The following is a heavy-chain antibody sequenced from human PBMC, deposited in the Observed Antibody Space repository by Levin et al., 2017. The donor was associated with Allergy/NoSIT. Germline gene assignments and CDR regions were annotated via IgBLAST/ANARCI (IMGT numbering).Heavy chain of an antibody. J-gene: IGHJ4*02. CDR3: ARESSSVPHRLYGGGDCGGGLGEFDY. V-gene: IGHV3-30*04. CDR1: GFTFSSYA. D-gene: IGHD2-21*02. Sequence: ALKISCAASGFTFSSYAMHWVRQAPGKGLEWVAVISYDGSNKYYADSVKGRFTISRDNSKNTLYLPMNSLRAEDTAVYCCARESSSVPHRLYGGGDCGGGLGEFDYWGQGTLVTVSS. CDR2: ISYDGSNK.